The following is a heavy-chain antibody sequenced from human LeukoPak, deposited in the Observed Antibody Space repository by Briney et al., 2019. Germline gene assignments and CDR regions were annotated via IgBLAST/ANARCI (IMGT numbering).Heavy chain of an antibody. CDR3: ARSSSSGTYYAVDV. CDR1: GGSISGHY. Sequence: PSETLSLTCTVSGGSISGHYWSWIRQPPGKGLEWIGDIHYSGSTNYNPSLKSRVTTSADTSTNQFSLRLSSVIAADTAVYYCARSSSSGTYYAVDVWGQGTTVTVSS. J-gene: IGHJ6*02. CDR2: IHYSGST. V-gene: IGHV4-59*08. D-gene: IGHD6-6*01.